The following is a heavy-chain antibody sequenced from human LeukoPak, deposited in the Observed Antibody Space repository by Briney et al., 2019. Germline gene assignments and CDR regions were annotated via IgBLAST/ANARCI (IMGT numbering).Heavy chain of an antibody. CDR1: GFTFGNYA. Sequence: EPGGSLRLSCAASGFTFGNYAMTWVRQAPGKGLEWVSGVSGNGDSTYYADSVKGRFTISRDNSKNTLYLVMKSLRAEDTAVYYCARDLSGSFRFDYWGQGTLVTVSS. J-gene: IGHJ4*02. CDR2: VSGNGDST. CDR3: ARDLSGSFRFDY. V-gene: IGHV3-23*01. D-gene: IGHD1-26*01.